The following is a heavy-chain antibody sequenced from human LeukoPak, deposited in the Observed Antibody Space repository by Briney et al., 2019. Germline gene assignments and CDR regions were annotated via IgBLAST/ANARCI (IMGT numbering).Heavy chain of an antibody. V-gene: IGHV4-31*03. D-gene: IGHD6-13*01. CDR2: IYYSGST. CDR3: ARDSPPWIAAAGTDYYYGMDV. Sequence: PSETLSLTCTVSGGSISSGGYYWSWIRQHPGKGLEWIGYIYYSGSTYYNSSLKSRVTISVDTSKDQFSLKLSSVTAADTAVYYCARDSPPWIAAAGTDYYYGMDVWGKGTTVTVSS. J-gene: IGHJ6*04. CDR1: GGSISSGGYY.